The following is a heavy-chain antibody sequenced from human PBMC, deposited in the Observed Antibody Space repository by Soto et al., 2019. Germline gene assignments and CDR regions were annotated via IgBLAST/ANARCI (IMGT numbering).Heavy chain of an antibody. V-gene: IGHV4-30-2*01. CDR1: GGCITGGGSS. CDR3: ARDYYGMGV. J-gene: IGHJ6*02. Sequence: SETMSLTCTVSGGCITGGGSSWTWIRQAPGKGLEWSGYTYQSGSAYYIPSLKSRVTISVDRSKNQFSLNLTSVTAADTAVYYCARDYYGMGVGGQGTTVTVS. CDR2: TYQSGSA.